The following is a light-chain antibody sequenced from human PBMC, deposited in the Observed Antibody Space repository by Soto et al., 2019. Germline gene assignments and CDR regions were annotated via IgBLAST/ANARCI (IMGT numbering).Light chain of an antibody. CDR1: QSVSSN. CDR3: QQYHDWPFT. Sequence: ETVMTQSPATLSGSPGERVTLSCRASQSVSSNIAWYQQKPGQAPRLLIYGASTRATGVPARFSGSGSGTDFTLTFTSLQSEDFAVYYCQQYHDWPFTFGPGTKVDIK. J-gene: IGKJ3*01. V-gene: IGKV3-15*01. CDR2: GAS.